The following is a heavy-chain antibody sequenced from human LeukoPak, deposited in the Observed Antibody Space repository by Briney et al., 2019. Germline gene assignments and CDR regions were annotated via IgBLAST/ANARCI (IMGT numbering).Heavy chain of an antibody. V-gene: IGHV1-18*04. D-gene: IGHD3-10*01. CDR2: ISGSNGNT. CDR1: GYTFTTYG. Sequence: ASVKVSCKTSGYTFTTYGISWVRQAPRQGLEWMGWISGSNGNTKYAQKVQGRVTMTTDTSTTTAYMEVRSLRSDDTAVYYCARDRDRMVQGVTALFDYWGQGTLVTVSS. CDR3: ARDRDRMVQGVTALFDY. J-gene: IGHJ4*02.